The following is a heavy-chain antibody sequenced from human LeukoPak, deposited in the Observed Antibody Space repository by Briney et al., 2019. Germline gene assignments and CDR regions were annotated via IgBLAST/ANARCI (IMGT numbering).Heavy chain of an antibody. CDR3: ARDGESGSRYYYYYYYMDV. D-gene: IGHD1-26*01. J-gene: IGHJ6*03. V-gene: IGHV1-18*01. Sequence: ASVKVSCKASGYTFTSYGISWVRQAPGQGLEWMGWISAYDGNTNHAQKLQGRVTMTTDTSTSTAYMELRSLRSDDTAVYYCARDGESGSRYYYYYYYMDVWGKGTTVTVSS. CDR1: GYTFTSYG. CDR2: ISAYDGNT.